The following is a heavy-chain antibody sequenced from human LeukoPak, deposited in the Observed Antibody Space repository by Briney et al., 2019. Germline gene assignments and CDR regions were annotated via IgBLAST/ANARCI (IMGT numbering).Heavy chain of an antibody. CDR3: ARGGIVVVPAAPNHYYYYGMDV. J-gene: IGHJ6*02. CDR2: INPNSGGT. Sequence: ASVKVSCKASGYTFTGHYMHWVRQAPGQGLEWMGWINPNSGGTNYAQKFQGRVTMTRDTSISTAYMELSRLRSDDTAVYYCARGGIVVVPAAPNHYYYYGMDVWGQGTTVTVSS. V-gene: IGHV1-2*02. CDR1: GYTFTGHY. D-gene: IGHD2-2*01.